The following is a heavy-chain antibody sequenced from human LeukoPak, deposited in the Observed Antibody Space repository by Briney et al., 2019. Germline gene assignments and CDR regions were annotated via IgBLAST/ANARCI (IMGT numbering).Heavy chain of an antibody. D-gene: IGHD2-2*01. CDR1: GFTFSSYW. CDR3: AREYCSSTSCHRLLYYFDY. J-gene: IGHJ4*02. Sequence: PGGSLRLSCAASGFTFSSYWMSWVRQAPGKGLEWVANIKQDGSEKYYVDSVKGRFTISRDNAKNSLYLQMNSLRAKDTAVYYCAREYCSSTSCHRLLYYFDYWGQGTLVTVSS. V-gene: IGHV3-7*01. CDR2: IKQDGSEK.